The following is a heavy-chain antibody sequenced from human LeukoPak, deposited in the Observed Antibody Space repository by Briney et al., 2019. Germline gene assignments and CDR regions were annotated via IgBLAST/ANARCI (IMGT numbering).Heavy chain of an antibody. J-gene: IGHJ6*04. CDR2: INPNSGGT. D-gene: IGHD2-2*01. Sequence: GASVKVSCKASGYTFTSYAMQWVRQAPGQGLEWMGWINPNSGGTNYAQKFQGWVTMTRDTSISTAYMELSRLRSDDTAVYYCARGADQVVVPAASATNHRLYYYYYGMDVWGKGTTVTVSS. CDR1: GYTFTSYA. CDR3: ARGADQVVVPAASATNHRLYYYYYGMDV. V-gene: IGHV1-2*04.